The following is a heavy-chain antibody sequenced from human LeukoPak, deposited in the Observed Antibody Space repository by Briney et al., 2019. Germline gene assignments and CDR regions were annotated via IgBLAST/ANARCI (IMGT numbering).Heavy chain of an antibody. CDR1: GFTFSRYA. J-gene: IGHJ4*02. V-gene: IGHV3-64*01. CDR3: ARELNNWDYDY. Sequence: GGSLRLSCAAPGFTFSRYAMHWVRQAPGKGLEYVSAISSNGGNTYYANSVKGRFTISRDNSRNTLYLHMGSLRAEDMAVYYCARELNNWDYDYWGQGTLVTVSS. D-gene: IGHD1-7*01. CDR2: ISSNGGNT.